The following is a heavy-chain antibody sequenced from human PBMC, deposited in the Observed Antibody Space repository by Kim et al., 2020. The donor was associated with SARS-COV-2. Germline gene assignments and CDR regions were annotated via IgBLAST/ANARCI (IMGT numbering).Heavy chain of an antibody. D-gene: IGHD3-3*01. CDR1: GFTFSSYA. Sequence: GGSLRLSCAASGFTFSSYAMHWVRQAPGKGLEWVAVISYDGSNKYYADSVKGRFTISRDNSKNTLYLQMNSLRAEDTAVYYCARDRRLRFLEWLFGYWGQGTLVTVSS. CDR3: ARDRRLRFLEWLFGY. J-gene: IGHJ4*02. V-gene: IGHV3-30-3*01. CDR2: ISYDGSNK.